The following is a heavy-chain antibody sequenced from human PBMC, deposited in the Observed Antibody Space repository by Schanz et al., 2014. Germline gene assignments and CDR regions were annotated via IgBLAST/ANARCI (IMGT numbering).Heavy chain of an antibody. J-gene: IGHJ4*02. V-gene: IGHV3-23*01. CDR1: GFSFSGYA. CDR3: ARKVVATIGGYYDN. Sequence: EVQLLESGGGLVEPGGSLRLSCAASGFSFSGYAMGWVRQARGKGLEWVSAMNESHSTIYYADSVRGRFTISRDNAENTLFLQMNSLRAEDTAVYYCARKVVATIGGYYDNWGQGTLVIVSS. CDR2: MNESHSTI. D-gene: IGHD5-12*01.